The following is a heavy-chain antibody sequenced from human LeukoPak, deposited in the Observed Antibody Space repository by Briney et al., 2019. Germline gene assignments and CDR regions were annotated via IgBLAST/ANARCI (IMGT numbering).Heavy chain of an antibody. CDR2: INHSGST. V-gene: IGHV4-34*01. CDR3: ARGPYSYDSSGAFDI. D-gene: IGHD3-22*01. Sequence: SETLSLTCAAYGGSFSGYYWSWIRQPPGKGLEWIGEINHSGSTNHNPSLKSRVTISVDTSKNQFSLKLSSVTAADTAVYFCARGPYSYDSSGAFDIWGQGTMVTVSS. J-gene: IGHJ3*02. CDR1: GGSFSGYY.